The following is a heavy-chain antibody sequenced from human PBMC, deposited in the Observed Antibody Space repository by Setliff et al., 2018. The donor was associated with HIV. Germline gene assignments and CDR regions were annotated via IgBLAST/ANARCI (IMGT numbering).Heavy chain of an antibody. V-gene: IGHV1-2*02. D-gene: IGHD3-9*01. J-gene: IGHJ4*02. Sequence: GASVKVSCKASGYTFTGYYMHWVRQAPGQGLEWMGWINPNSGGTNYAQRFQGRVTMTRDTSISTAYMELRSLRSDDTAVYYCARVGGPYYDLLTGYYGAVDYWGQGTLVTVSS. CDR1: GYTFTGYY. CDR2: INPNSGGT. CDR3: ARVGGPYYDLLTGYYGAVDY.